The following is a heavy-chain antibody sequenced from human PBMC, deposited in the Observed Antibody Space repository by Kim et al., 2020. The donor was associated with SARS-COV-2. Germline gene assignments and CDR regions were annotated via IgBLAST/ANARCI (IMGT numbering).Heavy chain of an antibody. CDR2: ISYDGSNK. V-gene: IGHV3-30*18. D-gene: IGHD2-15*01. CDR3: AKCAGYSGYEGIVVVVAAYYYYGMDV. J-gene: IGHJ6*02. Sequence: GGSLRLSCAASGFTFSSYGMHWVRQAPGKGLEWVAVISYDGSNKYYADSVKGRFTISRDNSKNTLYLQMNSLRAEDTAVYYCAKCAGYSGYEGIVVVVAAYYYYGMDVWGQGTTVTVSS. CDR1: GFTFSSYG.